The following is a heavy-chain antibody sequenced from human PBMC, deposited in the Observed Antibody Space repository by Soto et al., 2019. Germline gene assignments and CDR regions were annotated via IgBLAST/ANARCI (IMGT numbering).Heavy chain of an antibody. D-gene: IGHD6-19*01. Sequence: QVQLQESGPRLVRPSDTLSLTCNVYNHSIRSDNWWGWIRQPPGKGLEWVGYRYHIGTTYYNPSLKSRISLSVDTTKNQFSLKLKSVTAVDTAIYYCARTKYNSGWLEDWGQGTLVTVSS. CDR1: NHSIRSDNW. V-gene: IGHV4-28*01. J-gene: IGHJ4*02. CDR3: ARTKYNSGWLED. CDR2: RYHIGTT.